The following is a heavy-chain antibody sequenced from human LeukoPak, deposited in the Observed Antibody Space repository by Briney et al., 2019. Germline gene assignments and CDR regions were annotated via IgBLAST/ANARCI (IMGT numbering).Heavy chain of an antibody. V-gene: IGHV4-31*03. Sequence: PSQTLSLTCTVSGGSISGGGYYWTWIRQHPGKGLEWIGEINHSGSTNYNPSLKSRVTISVDTSKNQFSLKLSSVTAADTAVYYCARGGVVVITYDYWGQGTLVTVSS. D-gene: IGHD3-22*01. CDR2: INHSGST. J-gene: IGHJ4*02. CDR1: GGSISGGGYY. CDR3: ARGGVVVITYDY.